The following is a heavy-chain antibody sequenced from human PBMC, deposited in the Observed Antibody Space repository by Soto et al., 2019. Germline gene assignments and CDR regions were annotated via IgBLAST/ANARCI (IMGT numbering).Heavy chain of an antibody. J-gene: IGHJ4*02. CDR2: ISGSGGST. V-gene: IGHV3-23*01. D-gene: IGHD6-19*01. Sequence: EVQLLESGGGLVQPGGSLRLSCAASGFTFSSYAMSWVRQAPGKGLEWVSAISGSGGSTYYADSVKGRFTISRDNSKNTLHLQMNSLRVENRAVYYCVKEGEHSRGWGNFDYWGQGTLVTVSS. CDR3: VKEGEHSRGWGNFDY. CDR1: GFTFSSYA.